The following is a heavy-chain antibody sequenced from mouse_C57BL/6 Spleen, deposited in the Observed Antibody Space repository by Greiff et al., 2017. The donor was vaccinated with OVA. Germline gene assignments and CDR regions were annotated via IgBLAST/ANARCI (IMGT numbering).Heavy chain of an antibody. CDR3: ARERGVITTVVAHFDY. CDR1: GYTFTSYW. D-gene: IGHD1-1*01. J-gene: IGHJ2*01. Sequence: QVQLQQPGAELVKPGASVKMSCKASGYTFTSYWITWVKQRPGQGLEWIGDIYPGSGSTNYNEKFKSKATLTVDTSSSTAYMQLSSLTSEDSAVYYCARERGVITTVVAHFDYWGQGTTLTVSS. V-gene: IGHV1-55*01. CDR2: IYPGSGST.